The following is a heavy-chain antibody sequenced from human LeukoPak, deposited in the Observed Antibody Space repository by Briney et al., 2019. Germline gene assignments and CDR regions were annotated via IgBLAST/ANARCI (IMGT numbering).Heavy chain of an antibody. D-gene: IGHD1-7*01. CDR1: GYTFTGYY. CDR2: INPNSGGT. J-gene: IGHJ4*02. V-gene: IGHV1-2*02. Sequence: VASVKVSCKASGYTFTGYYMHWVRQAPGQGLEWMGWINPNSGGTNYAQKFQGRVIMPRDTSISTAYMELSRLRSDDTAVYYCARNGGYNWNYVPYYWGQGTLVTVSS. CDR3: ARNGGYNWNYVPYY.